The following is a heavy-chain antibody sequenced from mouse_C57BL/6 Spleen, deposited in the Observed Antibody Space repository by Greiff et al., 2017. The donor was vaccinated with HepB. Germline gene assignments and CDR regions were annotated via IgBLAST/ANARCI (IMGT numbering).Heavy chain of an antibody. CDR3: ARQEYGYDGYFDV. CDR2: ISNGGGST. V-gene: IGHV5-12*01. CDR1: GFTFSDYY. D-gene: IGHD2-2*01. Sequence: EVKLVESGGGLVQPGGSLKLSCAASGFTFSDYYMYWVRQTPEKRLEWVAYISNGGGSTYYPDTVKGRFTISRDNAKNTLYLQMSRLKSEDTAMYYCARQEYGYDGYFDVWGTGTTVTVSS. J-gene: IGHJ1*03.